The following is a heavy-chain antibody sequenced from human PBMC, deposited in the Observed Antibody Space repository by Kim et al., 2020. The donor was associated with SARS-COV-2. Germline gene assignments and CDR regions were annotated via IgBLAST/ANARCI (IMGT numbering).Heavy chain of an antibody. CDR2: IYYNGNT. CDR1: GYSISSNNW. D-gene: IGHD2-2*01. Sequence: SETLSLSCAVSGYSISSNNWWAWIRQPPGEGLEWIGYIYYNGNTYYNPSLKSRVTMSVDTSKSQFSLNLGSVTAVDTAVYYCARARCSRDCCSFDHWGQG. V-gene: IGHV4-28*03. CDR3: ARARCSRDCCSFDH. J-gene: IGHJ4*02.